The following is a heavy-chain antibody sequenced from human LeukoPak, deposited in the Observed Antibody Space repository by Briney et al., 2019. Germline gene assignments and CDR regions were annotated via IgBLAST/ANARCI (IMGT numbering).Heavy chain of an antibody. J-gene: IGHJ3*01. CDR3: ARPESESSGSLGAFDV. Sequence: GGSLRLSCAASGFSFSSYTMNWVRQAPGKGLEWVSSSSSGSGYIYYADSVKGRFTIPRDNAKNSLYLQMNSLRDEDTAVYYCARPESESSGSLGAFDVWGQGTMVTVSS. CDR1: GFSFSSYT. V-gene: IGHV3-21*01. D-gene: IGHD3-22*01. CDR2: SSSGSGYI.